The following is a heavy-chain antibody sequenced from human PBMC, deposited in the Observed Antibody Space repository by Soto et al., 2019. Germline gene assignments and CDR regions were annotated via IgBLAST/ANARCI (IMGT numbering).Heavy chain of an antibody. Sequence: ASVKVSCKASGYTFTGYYMHWVRQAPGQGLEWMGWINPNSGGTNYAQKFQGWVTMTRDTSISTAYMELSRLRSDDTAVYYCAKCSREDGALQYYCGQGTLVTVSA. D-gene: IGHD4-4*01. CDR2: INPNSGGT. CDR1: GYTFTGYY. CDR3: AKCSREDGALQYY. J-gene: IGHJ4*02. V-gene: IGHV1-2*04.